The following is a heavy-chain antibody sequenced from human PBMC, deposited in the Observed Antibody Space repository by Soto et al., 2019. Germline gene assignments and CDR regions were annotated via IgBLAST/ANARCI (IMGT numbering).Heavy chain of an antibody. CDR1: GGSVSSGSYY. D-gene: IGHD3-3*01. V-gene: IGHV4-61*01. Sequence: SETLSLTCTVSGGSVSSGSYYWSWIRQPPGKGPEYIGYLYYSGSTNYNPSLKSRVTISVDTPKNQFSLKLTSVTAADTAIYYCARGQAFWTGYYRMPYYFDYWGQGTLVTV. CDR2: LYYSGST. J-gene: IGHJ4*02. CDR3: ARGQAFWTGYYRMPYYFDY.